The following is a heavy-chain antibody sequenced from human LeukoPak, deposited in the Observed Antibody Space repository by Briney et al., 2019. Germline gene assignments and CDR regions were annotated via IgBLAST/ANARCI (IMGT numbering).Heavy chain of an antibody. D-gene: IGHD2-8*02. J-gene: IGHJ3*01. CDR1: GDSVSSNSVT. V-gene: IGHV6-1*01. CDR2: TYYYRSEWYN. Sequence: SQTLSLICAISGDSVSSNSVTWYWIRQSPSRGLEWLGRTYYYRSEWYNHYAISVKSRAIISPDTSKNQFSLQLKFMTPEDTAVYFCARDQSWTTGFDVWGQGTIVTVSS. CDR3: ARDQSWTTGFDV.